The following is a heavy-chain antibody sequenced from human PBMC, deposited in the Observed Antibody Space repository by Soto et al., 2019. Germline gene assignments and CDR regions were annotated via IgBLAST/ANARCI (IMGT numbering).Heavy chain of an antibody. V-gene: IGHV1-18*01. J-gene: IGHJ5*02. CDR3: ARDSTPYCGGDCYTWFDP. D-gene: IGHD2-21*02. CDR1: GYTFTSYG. CDR2: ISAYNGNT. Sequence: QVQLVQSGAEVKKPGASVKVSCKASGYTFTSYGISWVRQAPGQGLEWMGWISAYNGNTNYAQKLQGRVTMTTDTATSTAYMELRSLRSDDTAVYYCARDSTPYCGGDCYTWFDPWGQGTLVTVSS.